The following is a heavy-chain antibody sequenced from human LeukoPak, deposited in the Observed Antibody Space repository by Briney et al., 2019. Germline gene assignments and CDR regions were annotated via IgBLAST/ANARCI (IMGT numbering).Heavy chain of an antibody. J-gene: IGHJ4*02. CDR2: ISYDGGNE. Sequence: GGSLRLSCAASGFTFSSYGMHWVRQAPGKGLEWVAVISYDGGNEYYTDSVKGRFTISRDQSKNTLYLQMNSLRAEDTAVYYCAKDLDDSRGRVDYWGQGTLVTVSS. CDR3: AKDLDDSRGRVDY. CDR1: GFTFSSYG. D-gene: IGHD3-22*01. V-gene: IGHV3-30*18.